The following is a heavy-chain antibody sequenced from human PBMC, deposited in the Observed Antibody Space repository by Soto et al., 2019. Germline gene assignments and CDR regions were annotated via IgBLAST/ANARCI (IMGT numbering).Heavy chain of an antibody. V-gene: IGHV1-18*01. CDR1: GYTFIRYG. Sequence: GASVKVSCKASGYTFIRYGLSWVRQAPGQGLEWMGWISPYNGNTHYAQKFQGRVTMTTDTATSTAYMELRSLRSDDTAVYFCARDQPVYDISTELHYWGQGTLVTVPQ. CDR3: ARDQPVYDISTELHY. J-gene: IGHJ4*02. D-gene: IGHD3-9*01. CDR2: ISPYNGNT.